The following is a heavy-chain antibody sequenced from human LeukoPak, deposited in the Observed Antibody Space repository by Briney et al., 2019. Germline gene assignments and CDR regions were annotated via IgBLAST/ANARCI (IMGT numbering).Heavy chain of an antibody. V-gene: IGHV3-21*01. CDR3: ARDRYYGSGSYYPDAFDI. CDR1: GFTFSSYS. J-gene: IGHJ3*02. D-gene: IGHD3-10*01. CDR2: ISSSSSYI. Sequence: GGSLRLSCAASGFTFSSYSMNWVRQAPGKGLEWVSSISSSSSYIYYADSVKGRFTISRDNAKNSLYLQMNSLRAEDTAVYYCARDRYYGSGSYYPDAFDIWGQGTMVTVSS.